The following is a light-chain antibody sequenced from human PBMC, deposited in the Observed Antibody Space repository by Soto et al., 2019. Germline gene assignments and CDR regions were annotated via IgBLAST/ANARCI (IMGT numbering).Light chain of an antibody. CDR2: DAS. J-gene: IGKJ1*01. CDR3: QQRSNWPWT. CDR1: QSVSSY. Sequence: EIVLTQSPATLSLSPGERATLSRRASQSVSSYLAWYQQKPGQAPRLLIYDASNRATGIPARFSGSGSGTDFTLTISSLEPEDSAVYYCQQRSNWPWTFGQGTKVDIK. V-gene: IGKV3-11*01.